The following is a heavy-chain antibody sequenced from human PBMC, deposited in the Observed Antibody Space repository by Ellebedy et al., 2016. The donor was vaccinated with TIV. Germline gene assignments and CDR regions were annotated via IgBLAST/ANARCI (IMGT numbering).Heavy chain of an antibody. CDR3: AGAVFY. Sequence: GGSLRLXXAVFGFTVSSNYMSWVRQAPGKGLEWVSIIYSGGSTNYADSVKGRFTISRDNSKNTLYLQMNSLRGEDTAVYYCAGAVFYWGQGTLVTVSS. CDR2: IYSGGST. J-gene: IGHJ4*02. D-gene: IGHD2-8*01. V-gene: IGHV3-53*01. CDR1: GFTVSSNY.